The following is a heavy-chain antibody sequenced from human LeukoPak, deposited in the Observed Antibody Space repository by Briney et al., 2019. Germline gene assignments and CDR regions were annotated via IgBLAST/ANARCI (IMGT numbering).Heavy chain of an antibody. V-gene: IGHV4-30-2*01. J-gene: IGHJ4*02. CDR2: IYHSGST. CDR1: GGSISSGGYY. CDR3: ARVAYFDSSGYYYCFDY. Sequence: PSETLSLTCTVSGGSISSGGYYWSWIRQPPGKGLEWIGYIYHSGSTYYNPSLKSRVTISVDTSKNQFSLKLSSVTAADTAVYYCARVAYFDSSGYYYCFDYWGQGTLVTVSS. D-gene: IGHD3-22*01.